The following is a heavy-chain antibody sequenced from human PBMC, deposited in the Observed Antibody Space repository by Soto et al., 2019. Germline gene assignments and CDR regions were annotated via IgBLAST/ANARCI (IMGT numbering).Heavy chain of an antibody. CDR1: GGSFSGYY. CDR3: ASSNYGDYYSY. V-gene: IGHV4-34*01. CDR2: INHSGSS. D-gene: IGHD4-17*01. Sequence: QVQLQQWGAGLLKPSETLSLTCAVYGGSFSGYYRSWIRQPPGKGLEWIGEINHSGSSNYNPSLKNRVTISVDTSKNQFSLKLSSVTAAHTAVYYCASSNYGDYYSYWGQGTLVTVSS. J-gene: IGHJ4*02.